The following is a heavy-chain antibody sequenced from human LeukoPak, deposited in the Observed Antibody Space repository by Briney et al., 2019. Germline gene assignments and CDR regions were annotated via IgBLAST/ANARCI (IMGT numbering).Heavy chain of an antibody. Sequence: GGSLRLSCAASGFTFSSYAMHWVRQAPGKGLEWVAVISYDGSNKYYADSVKGRFTISRDNSKNTLYLQMNSLRAEDTAVYYCARDSLGAVAGTLDYWGQGTLVTVSS. V-gene: IGHV3-30-3*01. D-gene: IGHD6-19*01. CDR3: ARDSLGAVAGTLDY. CDR2: ISYDGSNK. J-gene: IGHJ4*02. CDR1: GFTFSSYA.